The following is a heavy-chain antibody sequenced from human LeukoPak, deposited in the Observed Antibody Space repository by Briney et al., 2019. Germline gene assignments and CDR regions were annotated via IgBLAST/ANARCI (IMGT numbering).Heavy chain of an antibody. CDR3: AKTGAGYYYMDV. V-gene: IGHV3-23*01. Sequence: GGSLRLSCAASGFTFSSYAMSWVRQAQGKGLEWVSAISGSGGSTYYADSVKGRFTIPRDNSKNTLYLQMNSLRAEDTAVYYCAKTGAGYYYMDVWGKGTTVTVSS. CDR2: ISGSGGST. CDR1: GFTFSSYA. D-gene: IGHD7-27*01. J-gene: IGHJ6*03.